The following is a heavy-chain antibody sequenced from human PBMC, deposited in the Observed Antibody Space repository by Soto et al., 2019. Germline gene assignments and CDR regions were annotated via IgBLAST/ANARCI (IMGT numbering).Heavy chain of an antibody. CDR1: GDSTSNSRFY. CDR2: IYHTGNA. J-gene: IGHJ5*02. V-gene: IGHV4-39*01. Sequence: PSETLSLTCSVSGDSTSNSRFYWAWIRQPPGEGLEWIGSIYHTGNAYYNPSLKSRVTISVDTSKNQFSLKLTSVTAADAALYYCARDFFDSSDYTTNWFDPWGQGTLVTVS. D-gene: IGHD3-22*01. CDR3: ARDFFDSSDYTTNWFDP.